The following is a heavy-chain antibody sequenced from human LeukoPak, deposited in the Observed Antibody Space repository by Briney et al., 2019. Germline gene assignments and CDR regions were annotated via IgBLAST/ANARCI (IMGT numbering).Heavy chain of an antibody. J-gene: IGHJ6*02. V-gene: IGHV1-69*04. CDR1: GGTFSSYA. D-gene: IGHD6-6*01. Sequence: ASVKVSCKASGGTFSSYAISWVRQAPGQGLEWMGRIIPILGIANYAQKFQGRVTITADKSTSTAYMELSSLRSEDTAVYYCAREVIAARPRYYYYGMDVWGQGTTVTVSS. CDR3: AREVIAARPRYYYYGMDV. CDR2: IIPILGIA.